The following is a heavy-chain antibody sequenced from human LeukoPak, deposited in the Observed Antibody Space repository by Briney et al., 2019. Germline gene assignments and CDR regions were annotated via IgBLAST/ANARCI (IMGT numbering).Heavy chain of an antibody. CDR2: IFYSGST. J-gene: IGHJ4*02. CDR3: ARRLVRSGSRGGYVDY. CDR1: DGSISSSSYC. Sequence: PSETLSLTCTVSDGSISSSSYCWGWIRQPPGKGPEWIGSIFYSGSTYYNPSLKIRVTISVDTSKNQFSLNLSSVTAADTAVYYCARRLVRSGSRGGYVDYWGQGTLVTVSS. V-gene: IGHV4-39*01. D-gene: IGHD1-26*01.